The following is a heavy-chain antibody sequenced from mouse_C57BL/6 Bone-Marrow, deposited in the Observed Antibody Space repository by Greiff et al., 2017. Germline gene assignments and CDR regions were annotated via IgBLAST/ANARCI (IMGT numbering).Heavy chain of an antibody. D-gene: IGHD1-1*01. CDR3: ANYHYYGSPWFAY. Sequence: QVHVKQSGAELVKPGASVKLSCKASGYTFTSYWMHWVKQRPGRGLEWIGRIDPNSGGTKYNEKFKRKATLTVDKPASTAYMQLSSLTSEDSAVYYCANYHYYGSPWFAYWGQGTLVTVSA. CDR2: IDPNSGGT. V-gene: IGHV1-72*01. CDR1: GYTFTSYW. J-gene: IGHJ3*01.